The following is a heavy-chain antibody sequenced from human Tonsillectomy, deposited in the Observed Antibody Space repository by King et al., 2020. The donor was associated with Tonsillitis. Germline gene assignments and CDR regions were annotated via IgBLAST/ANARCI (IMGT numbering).Heavy chain of an antibody. J-gene: IGHJ4*02. CDR2: IYTSGST. CDR1: GGSISSYY. D-gene: IGHD3-16*01. Sequence: QLQESGPGLVKPSETLSLTCTVSGGSISSYYWSWIRQPAGKGLEWIGRIYTSGSTNYKPSLKSRFTMSVDTSKNQFSLKLSSVTAADTAVYYCASDWGDYDRSAHNGGGQFDYWGQGTLVTVSS. CDR3: ASDWGDYDRSAHNGGGQFDY. V-gene: IGHV4-4*07.